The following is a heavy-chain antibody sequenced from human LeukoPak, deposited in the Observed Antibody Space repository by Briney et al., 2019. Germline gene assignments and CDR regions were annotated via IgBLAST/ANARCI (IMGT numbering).Heavy chain of an antibody. D-gene: IGHD2-15*01. CDR1: GGSISSYY. V-gene: IGHV4-59*01. Sequence: SETLSLTCTISGGSISSYYWSWIRQPPGKGLEWIGYVDYRGNTNYNPSLKSRVTISTDTSKSLFSLKLNSVTAADTAVYYCARVEVGAANRQWYGMDVWGQGTTVTVSS. CDR2: VDYRGNT. J-gene: IGHJ6*02. CDR3: ARVEVGAANRQWYGMDV.